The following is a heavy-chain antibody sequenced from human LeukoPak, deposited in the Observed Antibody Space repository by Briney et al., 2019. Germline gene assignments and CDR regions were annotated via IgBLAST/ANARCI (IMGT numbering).Heavy chain of an antibody. CDR2: IYTGGNT. V-gene: IGHV4-4*07. CDR3: ARDSRYYDFWSGYVDY. J-gene: IGHJ4*02. Sequence: PSETLSLTCTVSGGSISFYYWTWNRQSAGRGLEWIGRIYTGGNTNYNPSLKSRATLSIDTSKNQFSLMLTSVTAADTAVYYCARDSRYYDFWSGYVDYWGQGIPVTVSS. CDR1: GGSISFYY. D-gene: IGHD3-3*01.